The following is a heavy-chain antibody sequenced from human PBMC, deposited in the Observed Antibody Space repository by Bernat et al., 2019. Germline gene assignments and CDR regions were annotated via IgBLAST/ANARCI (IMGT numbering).Heavy chain of an antibody. D-gene: IGHD2-15*01. CDR3: ARHVVHSNFDY. CDR2: IYYSGST. CDR1: GDSISSSSYY. Sequence: QLQLQESGPGLVKPSETLSLTCTVSGDSISSSSYYWAWIRQPPGKGLEWIGSIYYSGSTYYHPSLKSRVTISVDTSRNQFSLKLSSVTAADTAVYYCARHVVHSNFDYWGQGTLVTVSS. J-gene: IGHJ4*02. V-gene: IGHV4-39*01.